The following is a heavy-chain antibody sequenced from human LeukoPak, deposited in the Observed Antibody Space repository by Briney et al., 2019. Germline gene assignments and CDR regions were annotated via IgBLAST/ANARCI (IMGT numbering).Heavy chain of an antibody. J-gene: IGHJ3*02. D-gene: IGHD3-22*01. V-gene: IGHV4-34*01. CDR1: GGSFSGYY. CDR2: INHSGST. Sequence: SETLSLTCAVYGGSFSGYYWSWIRQPPGKGLEWIGEINHSGSTNYNPSPKSRVTISVDTSKNQFSLKLSSVTAADTAVYYCAWYYYDSSGSDTGSDAFDIWGQGTMVTVSS. CDR3: AWYYYDSSGSDTGSDAFDI.